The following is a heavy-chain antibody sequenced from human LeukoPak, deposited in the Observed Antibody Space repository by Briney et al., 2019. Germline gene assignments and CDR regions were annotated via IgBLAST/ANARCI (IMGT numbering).Heavy chain of an antibody. D-gene: IGHD2-15*01. CDR2: INAGNGNT. Sequence: ASVKVSCKASGYTFTSYAMHWVRQAPGQRLEWMGWINAGNGNTKCSQKFQGRVTITRDTSASTAYMELSSLRSEDTAVYYCARAGWSSANWFDPWGQGTLVTVSS. CDR3: ARAGWSSANWFDP. J-gene: IGHJ5*02. V-gene: IGHV1-3*01. CDR1: GYTFTSYA.